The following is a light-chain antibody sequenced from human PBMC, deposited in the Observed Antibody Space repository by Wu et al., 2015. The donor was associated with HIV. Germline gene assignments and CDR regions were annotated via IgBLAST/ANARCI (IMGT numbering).Light chain of an antibody. CDR2: GAS. CDR3: QQSFSNLWT. CDR1: QSIGSF. J-gene: IGKJ1*01. V-gene: IGKV1-39*01. Sequence: DIQMTQSPSSLSASIGDTVAITCRAGQSIGSFLNWYQQKPGKAPRLLISGASDLHNGAPSRFSGRGSGTEFTLTITSLQPEDFATYYCQQSFSNLWTFGQGTKVERK.